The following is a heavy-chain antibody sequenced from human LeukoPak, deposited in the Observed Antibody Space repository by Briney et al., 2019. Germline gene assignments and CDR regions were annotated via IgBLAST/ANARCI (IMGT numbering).Heavy chain of an antibody. J-gene: IGHJ6*03. CDR3: ARLERDNYYYYMDV. D-gene: IGHD1-1*01. V-gene: IGHV4-59*08. Sequence: WDPLSLTCTVSGGSISSYYWSWIRQPPGKGLEWLGYIYYSGSTNYNPSLKSRVTISVDTSKNQFSLKLSSVTAADTAVYYCARLERDNYYYYMDVWGKGTTVTVS. CDR2: IYYSGST. CDR1: GGSISSYY.